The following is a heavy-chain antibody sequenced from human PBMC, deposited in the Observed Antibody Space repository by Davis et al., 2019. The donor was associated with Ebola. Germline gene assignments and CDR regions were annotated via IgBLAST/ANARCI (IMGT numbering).Heavy chain of an antibody. CDR1: GFTVSSNY. J-gene: IGHJ3*02. D-gene: IGHD3-10*01. Sequence: GESLKISCAASGFTVSSNYMSWVRQAPGKGLEWVSVIYSGGSTYYADSVKGRFTISGDNSKNTLYLQMNSLRAEDTAVYYCARGSITMVQGVIITADAFDIWGQGTMVTVSS. CDR2: IYSGGST. V-gene: IGHV3-66*02. CDR3: ARGSITMVQGVIITADAFDI.